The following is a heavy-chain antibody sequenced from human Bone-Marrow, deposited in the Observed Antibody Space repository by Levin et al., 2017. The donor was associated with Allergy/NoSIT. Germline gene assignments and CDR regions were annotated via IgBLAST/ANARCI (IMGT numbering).Heavy chain of an antibody. Sequence: SGPTLVKPTQTLTLTCTFSGFSLSTSGVGVGWVRQPPRKPLEWLALIYWDDDKRYSPSLNSRLTFTKDTSKNQVVLTMTNMDPVDTATYYCAHSRAPRIFDYWGQGTLVTVSS. J-gene: IGHJ4*02. CDR2: IYWDDDK. V-gene: IGHV2-5*02. CDR3: AHSRAPRIFDY. CDR1: GFSLSTSGVG.